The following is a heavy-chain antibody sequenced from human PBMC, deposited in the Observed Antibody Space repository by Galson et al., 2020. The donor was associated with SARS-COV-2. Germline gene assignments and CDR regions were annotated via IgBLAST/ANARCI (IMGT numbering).Heavy chain of an antibody. V-gene: IGHV4-4*02. Sequence: SQTLSLTCGVSGVSVRSSTWCSWVRQSPGKGLEWIGDMYHTGSTTYNPSLKSRVTTSVDTSKNQLSLRLTSVTAADTATYYCAKATSQERATIDAYYYYAMDVWGQGTTVIVSS. CDR3: AKATSQERATIDAYYYYAMDV. CDR2: MYHTGST. D-gene: IGHD3-9*01. J-gene: IGHJ6*02. CDR1: GVSVRSSTW.